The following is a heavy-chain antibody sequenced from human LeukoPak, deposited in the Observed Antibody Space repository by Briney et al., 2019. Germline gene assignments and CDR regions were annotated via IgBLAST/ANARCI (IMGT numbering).Heavy chain of an antibody. CDR1: GFTVGNNR. CDR2: IYTGGNT. J-gene: IGHJ4*02. Sequence: PGGSLRLSCAASGFTVGNNRMSWARQAPGKGLEWVSTIYTGGNTYYAASVKGRFTISRDFSKNTVFLHMNSLRAEDTAMYYCARGDDSGYYDYFDYWGQGALVTVSS. D-gene: IGHD3-22*01. V-gene: IGHV3-53*01. CDR3: ARGDDSGYYDYFDY.